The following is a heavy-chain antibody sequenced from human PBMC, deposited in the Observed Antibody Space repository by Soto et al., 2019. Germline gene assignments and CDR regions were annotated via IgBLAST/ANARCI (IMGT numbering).Heavy chain of an antibody. D-gene: IGHD3-9*01. J-gene: IGHJ6*03. V-gene: IGHV1-69*02. CDR1: GGTFSSYT. CDR3: ARVVRYSRRCYYYYMDV. CDR2: IIPIRGIA. Sequence: QVQLVQSGAEVKKPGSSVKVSCKASGGTFSSYTISWVRQAPGQGLEWMGRIIPIRGIANYAQKFQGRVTITADKSTSTAYMELSRLRSEDTAVYYCARVVRYSRRCYYYYMDVWGKGTTVTVSS.